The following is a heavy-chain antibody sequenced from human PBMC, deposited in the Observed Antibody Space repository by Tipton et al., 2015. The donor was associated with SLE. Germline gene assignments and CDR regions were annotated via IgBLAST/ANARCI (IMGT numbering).Heavy chain of an antibody. Sequence: LRLSCAVSGYSISSGYYWGWIRQPPGKGLEWIGSIYHSGSTYYNPSLKSRVTISVDTSKNQFSLKLSSVTAADTAVYYCAREGTGTDYWGQGTLVTVSS. D-gene: IGHD3/OR15-3a*01. CDR3: AREGTGTDY. J-gene: IGHJ4*02. CDR1: GYSISSGYY. CDR2: IYHSGST. V-gene: IGHV4-38-2*01.